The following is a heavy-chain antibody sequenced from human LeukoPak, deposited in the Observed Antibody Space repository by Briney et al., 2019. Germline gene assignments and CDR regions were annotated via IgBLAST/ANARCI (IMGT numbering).Heavy chain of an antibody. Sequence: ASVKVSRKASGYTFTGYYMHWVRQAPGQGLEWMGWISAYNGNTNYAQKLQGRVTMTTDTSTSTAYMELRSLRSDDTAVYYCARKPGLIAAAGTGFDYWGQGTLVTVSS. V-gene: IGHV1-18*04. J-gene: IGHJ4*02. CDR3: ARKPGLIAAAGTGFDY. CDR2: ISAYNGNT. D-gene: IGHD6-13*01. CDR1: GYTFTGYY.